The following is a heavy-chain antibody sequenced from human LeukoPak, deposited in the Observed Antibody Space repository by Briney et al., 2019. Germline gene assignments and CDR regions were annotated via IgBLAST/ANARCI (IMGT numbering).Heavy chain of an antibody. CDR3: ARARPPPIRITMVRGVIGAYYFDY. D-gene: IGHD3-10*01. CDR1: GGSFSGYY. CDR2: INHSGST. V-gene: IGHV4-34*01. Sequence: SETLSLTCAVYGGSFSGYYRSWIRQPPGKGLEWIGEINHSGSTNYNPSLKSRVTISVDTSKNQFSLKLSSVTAADTAVYYCARARPPPIRITMVRGVIGAYYFDYWGQGTLVTVSS. J-gene: IGHJ4*02.